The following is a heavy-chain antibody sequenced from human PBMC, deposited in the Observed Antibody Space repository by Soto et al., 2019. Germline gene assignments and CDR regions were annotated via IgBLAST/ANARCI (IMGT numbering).Heavy chain of an antibody. Sequence: GSLRLSCAASGFTFSSYWMSWVRQAPGKGLEWVANIKQDGSEKYYVDSVKGRFTISRDNAKNSLYLQMNSLRAEDTAVYYCARHTGSWIAARRPYMDVWGKGTTVTVSS. CDR2: IKQDGSEK. D-gene: IGHD6-6*01. CDR1: GFTFSSYW. V-gene: IGHV3-7*01. J-gene: IGHJ6*03. CDR3: ARHTGSWIAARRPYMDV.